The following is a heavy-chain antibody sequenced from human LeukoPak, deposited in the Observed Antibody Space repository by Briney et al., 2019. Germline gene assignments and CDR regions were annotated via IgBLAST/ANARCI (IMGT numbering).Heavy chain of an antibody. CDR1: GFTVSNNY. Sequence: GGSLRLSCAASGFTVSNNYMNWVRQAPAKGLEWVSVIYTGGSAYYADSVKGRFTISRDNSKNTLFLQMDSLRAEDTAVYHCARDRRTYYYDSTSGMDVWGQGTTVTVSS. V-gene: IGHV3-53*01. CDR2: IYTGGSA. D-gene: IGHD3-22*01. CDR3: ARDRRTYYYDSTSGMDV. J-gene: IGHJ6*02.